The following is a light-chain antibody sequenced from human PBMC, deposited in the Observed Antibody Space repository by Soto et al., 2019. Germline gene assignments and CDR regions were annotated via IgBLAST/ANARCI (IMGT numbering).Light chain of an antibody. V-gene: IGKV3-15*01. J-gene: IGKJ1*01. CDR2: GAS. CDR1: QSIIDT. Sequence: EIVMTQSPATLSVSPGGRATLSCRASQSIIDTLAWYQQKPGQAPRLLIHGASTRATGFPGRFSGSGSGTDFTLTISSLQSEDFAVYYCQQYNNWPWTFGQGTKVDI. CDR3: QQYNNWPWT.